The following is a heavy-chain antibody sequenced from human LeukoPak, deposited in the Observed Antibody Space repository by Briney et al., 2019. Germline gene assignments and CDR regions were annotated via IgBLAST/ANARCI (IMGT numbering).Heavy chain of an antibody. CDR3: ARAEWELLDY. Sequence: GGSLRLSCAASGFTFSSYEMNWVRQAPGKGLQWVSYISSSGSTIYYADSVKGRFTISRDNAKNSLYLQMNSLRAEDTAVYYCARAEWELLDYWGQGTLVTVSS. CDR2: ISSSGSTI. CDR1: GFTFSSYE. V-gene: IGHV3-48*03. D-gene: IGHD1-26*01. J-gene: IGHJ4*02.